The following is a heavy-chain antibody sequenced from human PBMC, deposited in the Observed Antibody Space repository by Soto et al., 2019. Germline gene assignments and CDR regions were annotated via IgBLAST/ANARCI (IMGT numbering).Heavy chain of an antibody. J-gene: IGHJ6*03. CDR2: ISGNGGST. CDR1: TFTFTTYA. V-gene: IGHV3-23*01. CDR3: ATARKVVPGAKDPHYYFYYMDV. Sequence: GGSLRLSCAASTFTFTTYAMTWVRQAPGKGLEWVSTISGNGGSTYYADSVKGRFTISRDNSKKTLSLQMHSLRAEDAAVYYCATARKVVPGAKDPHYYFYYMDVWGKGTTVTVSS. D-gene: IGHD2-2*01.